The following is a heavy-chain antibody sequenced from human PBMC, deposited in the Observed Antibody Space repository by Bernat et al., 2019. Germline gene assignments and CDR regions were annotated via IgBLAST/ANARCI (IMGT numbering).Heavy chain of an antibody. V-gene: IGHV3-74*01. Sequence: EVQLVESGGGLVQPGGSLRLSCAASGFSFSNYWMHWVRQAPGKGLAWVSHINSDGSSTRYGDSVKGRFTISRDNAKNTLYLQMNSLRAEDTAVYYCTKGGLRTLDFWGQGTLVTVSS. D-gene: IGHD5-12*01. CDR2: INSDGSST. J-gene: IGHJ4*02. CDR3: TKGGLRTLDF. CDR1: GFSFSNYW.